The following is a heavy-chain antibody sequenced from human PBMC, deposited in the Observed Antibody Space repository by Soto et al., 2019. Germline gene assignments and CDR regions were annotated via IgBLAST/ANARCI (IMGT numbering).Heavy chain of an antibody. Sequence: SETLSLTCAVYGGSFSGYYWSWIRQPPGKGLEWIGEINHSGSTNYNPSLKSRVTISVDTSKNQFSLKLSSVTAADTAVYYCARGIELPGNDSSGYYYFDYWGQGTLVTVSS. V-gene: IGHV4-34*01. J-gene: IGHJ4*02. CDR3: ARGIELPGNDSSGYYYFDY. CDR1: GGSFSGYY. CDR2: INHSGST. D-gene: IGHD3-22*01.